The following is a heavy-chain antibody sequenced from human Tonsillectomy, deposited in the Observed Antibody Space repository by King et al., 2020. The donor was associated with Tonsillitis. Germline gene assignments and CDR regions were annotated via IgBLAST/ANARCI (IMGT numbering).Heavy chain of an antibody. V-gene: IGHV3-30*18. CDR3: AKAPIAVGGRKEFDY. CDR2: ISYDGSNK. CDR1: GFTFSSYG. J-gene: IGHJ4*02. D-gene: IGHD6-19*01. Sequence: VQLVESGGGVVQPGRSLRLSCAASGFTFSSYGMHWVRQAPGKGLEWVAVISYDGSNKYYADSVKGRFTISRDNSKNTMYLQMNSLRAEDTAVYYCAKAPIAVGGRKEFDYWGQGTLVTVSS.